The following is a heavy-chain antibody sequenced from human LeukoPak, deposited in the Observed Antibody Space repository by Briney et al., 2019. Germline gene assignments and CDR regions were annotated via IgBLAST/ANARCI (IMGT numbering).Heavy chain of an antibody. V-gene: IGHV3-74*01. CDR1: GFTFSNYW. J-gene: IGHJ3*02. CDR2: INSDGINT. Sequence: GGSLGLSCAASGFTFSNYWMHWVRQAPGKGLVWVSRINSDGINTCYADSVKGRFTISRDNAKNTLNLQMNSLRAEDTAVYYCARGSQTFDIWGQGTMVTVSS. CDR3: ARGSQTFDI.